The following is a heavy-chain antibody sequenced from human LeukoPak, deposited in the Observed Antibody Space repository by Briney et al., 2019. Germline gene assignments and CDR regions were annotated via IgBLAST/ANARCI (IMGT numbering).Heavy chain of an antibody. CDR1: GFSFNNYR. D-gene: IGHD6-13*01. V-gene: IGHV3-7*03. Sequence: GGSLRLSCVASGFSFNNYRMTWVRQAPGKGLEWVANIKRDGSEKQYVDSVKGRFTISRDNAKNSLYLQMNSLRAEDTAVYYCARDGSLGIAAAGSLNWFDPWGQGTLVTVSS. CDR2: IKRDGSEK. J-gene: IGHJ5*02. CDR3: ARDGSLGIAAAGSLNWFDP.